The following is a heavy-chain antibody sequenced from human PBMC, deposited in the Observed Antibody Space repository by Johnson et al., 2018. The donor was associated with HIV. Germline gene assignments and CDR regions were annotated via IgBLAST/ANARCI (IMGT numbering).Heavy chain of an antibody. J-gene: IGHJ3*02. CDR3: ARSKDCSVGTCPDAFDI. D-gene: IGHD2-15*01. CDR2: INWNGGSK. V-gene: IGHV3-20*04. Sequence: EVQLVESGGGVVRPGGSLRLSCATSGFIFDEYGMSWVRQVPGKGLEWVAGINWNGGSKDYVDSVKGRFTISRDNAKKSLYLQMNSLRAEDTAVYYCARSKDCSVGTCPDAFDIWGQGTLVMVSS. CDR1: GFIFDEYG.